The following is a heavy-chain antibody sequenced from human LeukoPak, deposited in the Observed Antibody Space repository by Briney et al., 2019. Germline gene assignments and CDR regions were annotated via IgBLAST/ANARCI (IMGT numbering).Heavy chain of an antibody. CDR2: INPSGGST. CDR1: GYTFTSYY. CDR3: ARAVYGSETLDY. J-gene: IGHJ4*02. V-gene: IGHV1-46*01. Sequence: ASVKVSCRASGYTFTSYYMHWVRQAPGQGLEWMGIINPSGGSTSYAQKFQGRVTMTRDMSTSTVYMELSSPRSEDTAVYYCARAVYGSETLDYCGQGTLVTVSS. D-gene: IGHD3-10*01.